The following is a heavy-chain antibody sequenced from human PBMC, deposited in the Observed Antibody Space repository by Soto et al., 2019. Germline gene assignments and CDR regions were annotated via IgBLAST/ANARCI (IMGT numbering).Heavy chain of an antibody. CDR3: ASAMWELLHWFDP. J-gene: IGHJ5*02. Sequence: ASVKVSCKASGYTFTGYYMHWVRQAPGQGLEWMGWINPNSGGTNYAQKFQGRVTMTRDTSISTAYMGLSRLRSDDTAVYYCASAMWELLHWFDPWGQGTLVTVSS. CDR1: GYTFTGYY. D-gene: IGHD1-26*01. V-gene: IGHV1-2*02. CDR2: INPNSGGT.